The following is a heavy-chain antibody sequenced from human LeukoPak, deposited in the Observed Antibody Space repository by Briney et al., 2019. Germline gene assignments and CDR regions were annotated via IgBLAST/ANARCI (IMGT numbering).Heavy chain of an antibody. D-gene: IGHD1-26*01. Sequence: SETLSLTCTISGGSIETYYWSWIRQPPGKGLEWIGYIYHSGSTYYNPSLKSRVTISVDRSKNQFSLKLSSVTAADTAVYYCAREFGYSGSLNAFDYWGQGTLVTVSS. J-gene: IGHJ4*02. CDR1: GGSIETYY. CDR3: AREFGYSGSLNAFDY. CDR2: IYHSGST. V-gene: IGHV4-59*12.